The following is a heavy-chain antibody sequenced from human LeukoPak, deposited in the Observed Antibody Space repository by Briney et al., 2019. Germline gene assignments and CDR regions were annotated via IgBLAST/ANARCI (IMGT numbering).Heavy chain of an antibody. CDR3: ATSSGYYANYFDY. CDR1: GFTFSDYY. Sequence: PGGSLRLSCATSGFTFSDYYMCWIRQAPGKGLEWVSYITSSGSTIYYADSVKGRFTISRDNAKNSLYLQMNSLRAEDTAVYYCATSSGYYANYFDYWGQGTLVTVSS. D-gene: IGHD3-22*01. V-gene: IGHV3-11*04. CDR2: ITSSGSTI. J-gene: IGHJ4*02.